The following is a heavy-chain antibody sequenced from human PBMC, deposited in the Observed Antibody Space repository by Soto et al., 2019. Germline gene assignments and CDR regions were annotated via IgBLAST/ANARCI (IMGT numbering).Heavy chain of an antibody. V-gene: IGHV3-23*01. CDR2: IIGGGDST. CDR1: GFTFSTYA. J-gene: IGHJ3*02. CDR3: AKDLRTIDAFDI. Sequence: GGSLRLSCAASGFTFSTYALSWVRQAPGKGLEWVSAIIGGGDSTYYADSVKGRFTISRDNSKNTLNLQMNSLRAEDTAVYYCAKDLRTIDAFDIWGQGTMVTVSS.